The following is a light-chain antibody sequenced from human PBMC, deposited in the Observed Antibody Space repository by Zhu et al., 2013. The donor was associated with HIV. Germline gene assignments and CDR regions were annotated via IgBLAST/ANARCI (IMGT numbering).Light chain of an antibody. CDR1: QSVSSSY. CDR3: QQYNSYSWT. CDR2: GAS. V-gene: IGKV3-20*01. J-gene: IGKJ1*01. Sequence: EIVLTQSPATLSLSPGERATLSCRASQSVSSSYLAWYQQKPGQAPRLLIYGASSRATGIPDRFSGSGSGTDFTLTISRLEPEDFASYYCQQYNSYSWTFGQGTKVEIK.